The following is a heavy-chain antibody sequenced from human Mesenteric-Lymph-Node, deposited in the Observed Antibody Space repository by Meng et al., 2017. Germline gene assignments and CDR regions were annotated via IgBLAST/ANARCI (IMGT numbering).Heavy chain of an antibody. D-gene: IGHD6-6*01. CDR2: IIPIFGTA. CDR3: ARVRGIAAHPHYYYYGMDV. CDR1: GGIFSSYA. Sequence: SVKVSCKASGGIFSSYAISWVRQAPGQGLEWMGGIIPIFGTANYAQKFQGRVTITADESTSTAYMELSSLRSEDTAVYCCARVRGIAAHPHYYYYGMDVWGQGTTVTVSS. J-gene: IGHJ6*02. V-gene: IGHV1-69*13.